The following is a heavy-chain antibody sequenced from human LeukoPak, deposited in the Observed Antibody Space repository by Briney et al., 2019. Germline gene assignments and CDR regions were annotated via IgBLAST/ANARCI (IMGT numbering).Heavy chain of an antibody. CDR2: INPSGDIS. CDR1: GFTFSSHG. Sequence: PGGSLRLSCAASGFTFSSHGINWVRQAPGKGLEWVSGINPSGDISYHTDSVKGRFTISRDNSMSTVSLQMNNLRAEDTALYYCAKDRDWGAFDAWGQGTLVTVSS. J-gene: IGHJ5*02. CDR3: AKDRDWGAFDA. D-gene: IGHD3/OR15-3a*01. V-gene: IGHV3-23*01.